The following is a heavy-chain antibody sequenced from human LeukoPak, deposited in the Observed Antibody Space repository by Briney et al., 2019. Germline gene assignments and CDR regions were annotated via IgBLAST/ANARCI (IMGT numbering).Heavy chain of an antibody. CDR2: ISGSGGST. J-gene: IGHJ4*02. CDR1: GFTFSSYA. Sequence: PGGSLRLSCAASGFTFSSYAMSWVRQAPGKGLEWVSAISGSGGSTYYADSVKGRFTISRDNTKNTLYLQMNSLRAEDTAVYYCAKGVENWNALGYWGQGTLVTVSS. D-gene: IGHD1-1*01. CDR3: AKGVENWNALGY. V-gene: IGHV3-23*01.